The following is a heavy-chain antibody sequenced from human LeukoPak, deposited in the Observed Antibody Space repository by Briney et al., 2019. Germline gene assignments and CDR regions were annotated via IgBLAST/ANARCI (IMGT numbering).Heavy chain of an antibody. J-gene: IGHJ4*02. CDR2: IKSKTDGGTT. V-gene: IGHV3-15*01. D-gene: IGHD4-17*01. Sequence: PGGSLRLSCAASGFTFSNAWMSWVRQAPGKGLEWVGRIKSKTDGGTTDYAAPVKGRFTISRDDSKNTLYLQMNGLKTEDTAVYYCTTPTDYGDYGYWGQGTLVTVSS. CDR3: TTPTDYGDYGY. CDR1: GFTFSNAW.